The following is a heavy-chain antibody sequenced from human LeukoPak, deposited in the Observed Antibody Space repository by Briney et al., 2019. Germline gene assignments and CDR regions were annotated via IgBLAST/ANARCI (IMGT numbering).Heavy chain of an antibody. CDR3: ARGPKGYCSSTSCYTSGDY. J-gene: IGHJ4*02. CDR1: GFTFSSYW. V-gene: IGHV3-7*01. Sequence: GGSLRLSCAASGFTFSSYWMSWVRQAPGKGLEWVANIKQDGSEKYYVDSVKGRFTISRDNAKNSLYLQMNSLRAEDTAVYYCARGPKGYCSSTSCYTSGDYWGQGTLVTVSS. D-gene: IGHD2-2*02. CDR2: IKQDGSEK.